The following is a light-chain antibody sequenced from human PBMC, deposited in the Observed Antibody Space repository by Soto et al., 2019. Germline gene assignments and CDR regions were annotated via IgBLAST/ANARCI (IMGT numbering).Light chain of an antibody. CDR2: AAS. V-gene: IGKV3D-20*02. CDR3: QQRSNWPWT. CDR1: QSISSNS. Sequence: EIVLTQSPGTLSLSPGERATLSCRASQSISSNSLAWYQQKPGQAPRLLIYAASSRATGIPDRFSGSGSGTDFTLTISRLEPEDFAVYYCQQRSNWPWTFGQGTKVEIK. J-gene: IGKJ1*01.